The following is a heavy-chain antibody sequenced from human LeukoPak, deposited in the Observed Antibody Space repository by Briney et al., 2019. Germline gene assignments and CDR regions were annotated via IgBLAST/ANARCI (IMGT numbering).Heavy chain of an antibody. CDR2: SSGSGGST. J-gene: IGHJ3*02. V-gene: IGHV3-23*01. Sequence: GGSLRLSCAASGFTFSSYAMSWVRQAPGKGLEWGSASSGSGGSTYYADSVKGRFTISRDNSKNTLYLQMNSLRAEDTAVYYCAKVVVDIVAPWVDAFDIWGQGTMVTVSS. CDR3: AKVVVDIVAPWVDAFDI. D-gene: IGHD5-12*01. CDR1: GFTFSSYA.